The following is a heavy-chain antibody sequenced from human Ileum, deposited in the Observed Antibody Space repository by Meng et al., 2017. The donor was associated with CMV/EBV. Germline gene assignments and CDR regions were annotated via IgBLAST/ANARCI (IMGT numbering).Heavy chain of an antibody. D-gene: IGHD1-7*01. CDR2: IYWDDDK. CDR3: THRRVGCCSDWDSGVFDD. V-gene: IGHV2-5*02. J-gene: IGHJ4*02. Sequence: MIFKEACARLLKPHQTLTLPFPFSGFSLGSVGVGVGWIRQPQGRDLEWLALIYWDDDKRYSPSLKSRLTITKDTSKNQVVLTVANVDSVDTATYYCTHRRVGCCSDWDSGVFDDWGPGILVTVSS. CDR1: GFSLGSVGVG.